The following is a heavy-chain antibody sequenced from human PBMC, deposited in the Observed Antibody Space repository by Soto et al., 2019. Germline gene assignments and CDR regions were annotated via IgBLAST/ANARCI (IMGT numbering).Heavy chain of an antibody. V-gene: IGHV3-23*01. CDR3: ARDKVGAYFDY. D-gene: IGHD1-26*01. Sequence: GGSLRLSCGASGFTFSTYAMSWVRQAPGKGLEWVSAISGSGGSTYYADSVKGRFTISRDNSKNTLYLHMNALRAEDTAVYYCARDKVGAYFDYWDQGTPVTVSS. CDR1: GFTFSTYA. J-gene: IGHJ4*02. CDR2: ISGSGGST.